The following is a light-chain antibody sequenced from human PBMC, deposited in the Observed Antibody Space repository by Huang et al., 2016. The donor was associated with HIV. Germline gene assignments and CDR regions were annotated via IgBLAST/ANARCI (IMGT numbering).Light chain of an antibody. CDR3: QHYHDWPPLA. J-gene: IGKJ4*01. CDR1: QNVRTN. CDR2: GAS. Sequence: EIVMTQSPATLAVSPGAGATLSCRASQNVRTNVAWYQQKPGQAPRRLVYGASTRATGIPARFSGTGSGTDFTLTLSSLQSDDFAIYYCQHYHDWPPLAFGGGTKVEIK. V-gene: IGKV3-15*01.